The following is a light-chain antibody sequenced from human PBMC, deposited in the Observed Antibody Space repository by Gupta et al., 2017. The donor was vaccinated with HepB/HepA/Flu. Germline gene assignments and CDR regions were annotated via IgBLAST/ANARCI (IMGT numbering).Light chain of an antibody. CDR1: SSYVGGYNY. CDR3: YSNANRDRVV. J-gene: IGLJ3*02. V-gene: IGLV2-11*01. Sequence: QPALTQPRSVSGSPVPSVTIACTGTSSYVGGYNYVSWYQPHPGQDPKLMIYDGSKRPSGVPGLFSENKAATAAFTNTSAHEEEEASYYYRYSNANRDRVVFGGGTKLTVL. CDR2: DGS.